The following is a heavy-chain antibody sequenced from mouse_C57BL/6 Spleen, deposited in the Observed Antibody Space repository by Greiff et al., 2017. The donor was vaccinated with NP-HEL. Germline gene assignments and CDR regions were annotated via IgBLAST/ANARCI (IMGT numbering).Heavy chain of an antibody. CDR2: INYDGSST. Sequence: EVQVVESEGGLVQPGSSMKLSCTASGFTFSDYYMAWVRQVPEKGLEWVANINYDGSSTYYLDSLKSRFIISRDNAKNILYLQMSSLKSEDTATYYCARDGGVPFDYWGQGTTLTVSS. V-gene: IGHV5-16*01. J-gene: IGHJ2*01. CDR3: ARDGGVPFDY. CDR1: GFTFSDYY.